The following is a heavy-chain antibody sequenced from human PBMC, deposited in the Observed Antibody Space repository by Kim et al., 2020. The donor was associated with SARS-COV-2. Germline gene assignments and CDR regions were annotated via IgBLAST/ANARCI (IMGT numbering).Heavy chain of an antibody. J-gene: IGHJ4*02. CDR1: GYTFTSYG. D-gene: IGHD3-9*01. CDR3: ASLMNYDILTGYPGAFDY. V-gene: IGHV1-18*01. Sequence: ASVKVSCKASGYTFTSYGISWVRQAPGQGLEWMGWISAYNGNTNYAQKLQGRVTMTTDTSTSTAYMELRSLRSDDTAVYYCASLMNYDILTGYPGAFDYWGQGTLVTVSS. CDR2: ISAYNGNT.